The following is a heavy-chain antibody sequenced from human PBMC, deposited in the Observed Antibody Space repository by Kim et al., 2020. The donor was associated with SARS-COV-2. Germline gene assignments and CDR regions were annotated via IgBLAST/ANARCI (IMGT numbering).Heavy chain of an antibody. V-gene: IGHV3-33*01. CDR2: IWYDGGNT. D-gene: IGHD5-18*01. Sequence: GGSLRLSCAASGFTFGSYGMHWVRQAPGKGLEWVTVIWYDGGNTYYADSVKGRFTISRDNSKNTLYLQMNSLGAEDTAVYFCARGRGYRYGYVDYWGQGTLVTVSS. CDR3: ARGRGYRYGYVDY. CDR1: GFTFGSYG. J-gene: IGHJ4*02.